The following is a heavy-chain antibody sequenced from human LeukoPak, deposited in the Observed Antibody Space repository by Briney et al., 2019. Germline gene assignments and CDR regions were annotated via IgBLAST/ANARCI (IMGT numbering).Heavy chain of an antibody. V-gene: IGHV4-59*08. CDR2: IYYSGNT. J-gene: IGHJ5*02. Sequence: PSETLSLTCTVSGGSIRGYYWSWIRQPPGKGLEWIGYIYYSGNTNYKASLKSRVTISVVTSKNQFSLKLSSVTAADTAVYYCARLVMWSRQFDPWGQGTLVTVSS. CDR1: GGSIRGYY. D-gene: IGHD3-16*01. CDR3: ARLVMWSRQFDP.